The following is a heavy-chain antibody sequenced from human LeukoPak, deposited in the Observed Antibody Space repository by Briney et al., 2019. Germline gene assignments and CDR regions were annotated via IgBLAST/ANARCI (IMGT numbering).Heavy chain of an antibody. Sequence: GGSLRLSCAASGFTFSSYSMNWVRQAPGKGLEWVSVIYSGGSTYYADSVKGRFTISRDNSKNTLYLQMNSLRAEDTAVYYCARGGAVADADYWGQGTLVTVSS. CDR2: IYSGGST. J-gene: IGHJ4*02. V-gene: IGHV3-66*01. D-gene: IGHD6-19*01. CDR3: ARGGAVADADY. CDR1: GFTFSSYS.